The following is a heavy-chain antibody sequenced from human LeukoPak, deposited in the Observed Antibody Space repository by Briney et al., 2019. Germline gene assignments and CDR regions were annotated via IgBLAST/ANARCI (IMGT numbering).Heavy chain of an antibody. V-gene: IGHV3-23*01. D-gene: IGHD3-22*01. Sequence: GGSLRLSCAASGXTFSSYAMSWVRQAPGKGLEWVSAISGSGGSTYYADSVKGRFTISRDNSKNTLYLQMNSLRAEDTAVYYCAKDLYYYDSSGYPTGCAFDIWGQGTMVTVSS. J-gene: IGHJ3*02. CDR2: ISGSGGST. CDR1: GXTFSSYA. CDR3: AKDLYYYDSSGYPTGCAFDI.